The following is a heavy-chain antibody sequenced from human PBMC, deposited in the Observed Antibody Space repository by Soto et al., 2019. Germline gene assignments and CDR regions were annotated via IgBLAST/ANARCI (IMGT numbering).Heavy chain of an antibody. J-gene: IGHJ6*02. CDR1: GFTFSSYA. D-gene: IGHD1-1*01. Sequence: GGSLRLSCAASGFTFSSYAMSWVRQAPGKGLEWVSAISGSGGSTYYADSVKGRFTISRDNSKNTLYLQMNSMRAEDTAVYYCAKDRGYGAYYYGMDVWGQGTTVTVSS. CDR3: AKDRGYGAYYYGMDV. V-gene: IGHV3-23*01. CDR2: ISGSGGST.